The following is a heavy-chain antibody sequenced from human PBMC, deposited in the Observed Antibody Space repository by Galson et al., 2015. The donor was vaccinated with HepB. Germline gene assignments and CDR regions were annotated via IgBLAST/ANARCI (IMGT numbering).Heavy chain of an antibody. Sequence: SLRLSCAASGFTFSSYAMGWVRQAPGKGLEYVSAMSGNTGDTYYAGSVKGRFTISRDNSKNTLYLQMNSLRAEDTAVYYCAKRGPGYCSSTTCYKSFDYWGQGTQVTVSS. CDR2: MSGNTGDT. D-gene: IGHD2-2*02. V-gene: IGHV3-23*01. CDR1: GFTFSSYA. J-gene: IGHJ4*02. CDR3: AKRGPGYCSSTTCYKSFDY.